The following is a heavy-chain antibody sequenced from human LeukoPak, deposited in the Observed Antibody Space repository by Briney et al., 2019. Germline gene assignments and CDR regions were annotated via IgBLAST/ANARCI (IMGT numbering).Heavy chain of an antibody. CDR2: IKQDGSEK. J-gene: IGHJ4*02. V-gene: IGHV3-7*01. CDR1: GFTFSSYW. Sequence: PGGSLRLSCAASGFTFSSYWISWVRQAPGKGLEWVANIKQDGSEKYYVDSVKGRFTISRDNAKNSLYLQMNSLRAEDTAVYYCAREVDGKIDYWGQGTLVTVSS. D-gene: IGHD2-2*01. CDR3: AREVDGKIDY.